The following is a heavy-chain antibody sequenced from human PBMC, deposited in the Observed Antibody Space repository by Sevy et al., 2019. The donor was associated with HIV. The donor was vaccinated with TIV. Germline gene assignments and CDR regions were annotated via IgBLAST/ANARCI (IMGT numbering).Heavy chain of an antibody. J-gene: IGHJ4*02. D-gene: IGHD3-22*01. CDR1: GGSISSSSYY. V-gene: IGHV4-39*01. CDR3: ARLNSGSGYFYFDY. CDR2: IYYSGST. Sequence: SETLSLTCTVSGGSISSSSYYWGWIRQPPGKGLEWIGSIYYSGSTYYNPSLKSRVTISVDTSKNQFSLKLGSVSAADTAVYYCARLNSGSGYFYFDYWGQGTLVTVSS.